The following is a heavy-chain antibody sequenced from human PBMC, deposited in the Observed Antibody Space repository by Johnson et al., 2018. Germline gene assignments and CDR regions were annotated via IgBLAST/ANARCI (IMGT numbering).Heavy chain of an antibody. V-gene: IGHV3-11*04. J-gene: IGHJ3*02. CDR1: GFTFSDYY. CDR2: ISSSGSTI. Sequence: QVQLVQSGGGLVKPGGSLRLSCAASGFTFSDYYMSWIRQAPGKGLEWVSYISSSGSTIYYADSVKGRFTISRDNAKNSLYLQMNSLGAEDTAVYYCASPDTADAAFDIWGQGTMVTVSS. CDR3: ASPDTADAAFDI.